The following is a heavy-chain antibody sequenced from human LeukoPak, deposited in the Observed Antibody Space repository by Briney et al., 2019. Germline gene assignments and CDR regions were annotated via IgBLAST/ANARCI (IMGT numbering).Heavy chain of an antibody. CDR2: ISSSSSYI. CDR1: GFTFSSYS. J-gene: IGHJ4*02. D-gene: IGHD2-2*01. V-gene: IGHV3-21*01. Sequence: PGGSLRLSCAASGFTFSSYSMNWVRQAPGKGLEWVSSISSSSSYIHYADSVKGRFTISRDNAKNSLYLQMNSLRAEDTAVYYCARGVVGLDYWGQGTLVTVSS. CDR3: ARGVVGLDY.